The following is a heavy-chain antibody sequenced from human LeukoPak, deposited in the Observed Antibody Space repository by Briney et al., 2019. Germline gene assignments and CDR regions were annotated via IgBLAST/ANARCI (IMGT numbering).Heavy chain of an antibody. CDR1: GFTFDDYA. CDR3: AKGIRGYYDSSGQP. J-gene: IGHJ4*02. V-gene: IGHV3-30*18. CDR2: ISYDGSNK. D-gene: IGHD3-22*01. Sequence: GRSLRLSCAASGFTFDDYAMHWVRQAPGKGLEWVAVISYDGSNKYYADSVKGRFTISRDNSKNTLYLQMNSLRAEDTAVYYCAKGIRGYYDSSGQPWGQGTLVTVSS.